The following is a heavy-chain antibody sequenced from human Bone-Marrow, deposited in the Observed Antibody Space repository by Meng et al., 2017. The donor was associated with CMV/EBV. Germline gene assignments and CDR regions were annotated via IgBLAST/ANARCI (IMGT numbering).Heavy chain of an antibody. CDR1: SSRYY. CDR3: ARGDPGLRYLDWLPYNWFDP. J-gene: IGHJ5*02. V-gene: IGHV4-39*07. CDR2: IYYSGST. D-gene: IGHD3-9*01. Sequence: SSRYYWGWIRQARGKGREWMGSIYYSGSTYYNPSLKSRVTISVDTSKNQFSLKLSSVTAEETAVYYGARGDPGLRYLDWLPYNWFDPWGQGTLVPVSS.